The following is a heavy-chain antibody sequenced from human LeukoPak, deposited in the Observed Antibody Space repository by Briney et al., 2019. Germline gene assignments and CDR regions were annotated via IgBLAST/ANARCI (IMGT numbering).Heavy chain of an antibody. J-gene: IGHJ4*02. D-gene: IGHD3-22*01. Sequence: GGSLRLSCAASGFTFTTYSMNWVRQAPGKGLEWVSFMSTSNSVTYYADSVEGRFTISSDSAENSLYLQMNSLRAEDTAVYYCARVRSSGYHDYWGQGTLVTVSS. CDR1: GFTFTTYS. CDR3: ARVRSSGYHDY. V-gene: IGHV3-48*01. CDR2: MSTSNSVT.